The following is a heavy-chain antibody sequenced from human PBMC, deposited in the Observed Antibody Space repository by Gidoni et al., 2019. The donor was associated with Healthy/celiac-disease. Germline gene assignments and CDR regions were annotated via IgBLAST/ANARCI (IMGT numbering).Heavy chain of an antibody. CDR3: AKGLAVVTAMRAFDI. V-gene: IGHV3-9*01. CDR2: ISWNSGSI. Sequence: EVQLVESGGGLVQPGRSLRLSCAASGFPFDDYAMHWVRQAPGKGLEWVSGISWNSGSIGYADSVKGRFTISRDNAKNSLYLQMNSLRAEDTALYYCAKGLAVVTAMRAFDIWGQGTMVTVSS. J-gene: IGHJ3*02. D-gene: IGHD2-21*02. CDR1: GFPFDDYA.